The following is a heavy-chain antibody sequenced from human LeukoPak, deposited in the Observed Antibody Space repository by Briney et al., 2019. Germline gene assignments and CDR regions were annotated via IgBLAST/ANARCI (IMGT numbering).Heavy chain of an antibody. Sequence: GGSLRLSCAASGFSFSNYGMSWVRQAPGKGLKWVSTMSGSGGDIGHADSVKGRFTISRDNSKNTLYLQMSSLRAEDTAVYYCAKADYYYYYMDVWGKGTTVTISS. CDR2: MSGSGGDI. J-gene: IGHJ6*03. CDR3: AKADYYYYYMDV. CDR1: GFSFSNYG. V-gene: IGHV3-23*01.